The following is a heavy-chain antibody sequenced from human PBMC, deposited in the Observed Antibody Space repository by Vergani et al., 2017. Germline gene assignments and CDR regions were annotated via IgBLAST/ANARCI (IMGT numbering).Heavy chain of an antibody. J-gene: IGHJ4*02. CDR2: IYYSGST. CDR1: GGSISSYY. CDR3: ARDQGYYGSGTFDY. V-gene: IGHV4-59*01. D-gene: IGHD3-10*01. Sequence: QVQLQESGPGLVKPSETLSLTCTVSGGSISSYYWSWIRQPPGKGLEWIGYIYYSGSTNYTPSLKIRVTISVDTSKNQFSLKLSSVTAADTAVYYCARDQGYYGSGTFDYWGQGTLVTVSS.